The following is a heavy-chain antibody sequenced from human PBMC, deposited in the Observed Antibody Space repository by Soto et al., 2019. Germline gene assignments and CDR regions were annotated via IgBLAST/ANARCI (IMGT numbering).Heavy chain of an antibody. CDR3: ARDGGRHSGGIDY. D-gene: IGHD1-26*01. Sequence: QVQLVQSGAEVKKPGSSVNVSCKASGGTFSSYSINWVRQAPGQGLEWMGEIIPIFGTANYAQKFQGRVTITADESTSTAYMELSSLRSEDTAVYYCARDGGRHSGGIDYWRQGTLVTVSS. CDR2: IIPIFGTA. CDR1: GGTFSSYS. J-gene: IGHJ4*02. V-gene: IGHV1-69*01.